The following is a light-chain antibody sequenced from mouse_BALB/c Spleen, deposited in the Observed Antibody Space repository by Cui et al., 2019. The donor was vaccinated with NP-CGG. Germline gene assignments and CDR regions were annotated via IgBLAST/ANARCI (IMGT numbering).Light chain of an antibody. V-gene: IGLV1*01. CDR1: TGAVITSNY. J-gene: IGLJ1*01. CDR2: GTK. Sequence: QSFVTQESALTTSPGETVTLTCRSSTGAVITSNYANWVQEKPDHLFTGLIGGTKNRAPGVPARFSGSLIGDKAALTITGAQTEDEAIYFCALWYSNHWVFGGGTKLTVL. CDR3: ALWYSNHWV.